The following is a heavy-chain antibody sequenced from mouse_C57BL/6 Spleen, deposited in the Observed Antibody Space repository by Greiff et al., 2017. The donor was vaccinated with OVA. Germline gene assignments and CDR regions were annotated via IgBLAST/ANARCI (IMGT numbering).Heavy chain of an antibody. J-gene: IGHJ4*01. V-gene: IGHV1-42*01. Sequence: EVQLQQSGPELVKPGASVKISCKASGYSFTGYYMNWVKQSPEKSLEWIGEITPSTGGTTYNQKFKAKATLTVDKSSSTAYMQLKSLTSEDSAVYYCASYYGSSYDAMDYWGQGTSVTVSS. CDR3: ASYYGSSYDAMDY. D-gene: IGHD1-1*01. CDR2: ITPSTGGT. CDR1: GYSFTGYY.